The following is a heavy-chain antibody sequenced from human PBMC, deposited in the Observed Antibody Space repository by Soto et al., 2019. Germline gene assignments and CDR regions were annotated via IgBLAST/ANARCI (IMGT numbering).Heavy chain of an antibody. CDR3: VSGSIPGSSWGRGYYFDS. D-gene: IGHD6-13*01. CDR2: IWVDGSNK. CDR1: GFTFRTYG. Sequence: PGGSLRLSCVASGFTFRTYGMHWVRQAPGKGLEWVAVIWVDGSNKYYADSVKGRFTISRDNSKNTLYLQMNSLRAEDTALYYCVSGSIPGSSWGRGYYFDSWGQGTLVTVSS. J-gene: IGHJ4*02. V-gene: IGHV3-33*01.